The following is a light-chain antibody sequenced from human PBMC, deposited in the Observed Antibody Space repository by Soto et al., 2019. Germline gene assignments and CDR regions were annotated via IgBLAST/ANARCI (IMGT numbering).Light chain of an antibody. CDR1: QSINNW. Sequence: DIQMTQSPSTLSASVGDRVTITCRASQSINNWLAWYQQKPGKAPKLLIYNASNLQSGVPSRFSGSGSGTEFTLSISSLQPDDFATYYCQQYNSYSYTFDQGTKLEIK. V-gene: IGKV1-5*03. J-gene: IGKJ2*01. CDR3: QQYNSYSYT. CDR2: NAS.